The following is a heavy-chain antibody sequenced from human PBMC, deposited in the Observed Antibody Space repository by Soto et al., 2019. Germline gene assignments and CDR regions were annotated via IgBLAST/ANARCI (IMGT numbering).Heavy chain of an antibody. Sequence: ASVKVSCKASGYTFTGYYMHWVRQAPGQGLEWMGWMNPNSGNTGYAQKFQGRVTMTRNTSISTAYMELSSLRSEDTAVYYCARDPADDCSGGSCYGVYAFDIWGQGTMVTVSS. D-gene: IGHD2-15*01. CDR1: GYTFTGYY. CDR3: ARDPADDCSGGSCYGVYAFDI. V-gene: IGHV1-8*02. CDR2: MNPNSGNT. J-gene: IGHJ3*02.